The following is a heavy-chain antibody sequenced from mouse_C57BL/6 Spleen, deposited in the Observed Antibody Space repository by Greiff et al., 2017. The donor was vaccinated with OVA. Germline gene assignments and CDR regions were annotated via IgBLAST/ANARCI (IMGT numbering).Heavy chain of an antibody. Sequence: VQLQQSGPELVKPGASVKISCKASGYTFTDYYINWVKQRPGQGLEWIGWIFPGSGSTYYNEKFKGKATLPVDKSSSTAYMLLSSLTSEDSAVYFCARVIYYYGSSYFDYWGQGTTLTVSS. J-gene: IGHJ2*01. CDR2: IFPGSGST. V-gene: IGHV1-75*01. CDR3: ARVIYYYGSSYFDY. D-gene: IGHD1-1*01. CDR1: GYTFTDYY.